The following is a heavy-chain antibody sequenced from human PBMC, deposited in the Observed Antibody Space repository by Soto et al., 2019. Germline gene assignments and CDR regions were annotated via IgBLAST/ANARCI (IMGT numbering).Heavy chain of an antibody. CDR2: INAGNGNT. CDR3: ARGANWVDN. D-gene: IGHD7-27*01. V-gene: IGHV1-3*01. CDR1: GYTFLSYV. Sequence: ASVKVSCKSSGYTFLSYVMHWVSQAPAQTSEWMAWINAGNGNTKYSRKYQGRVAIPRDTFASTAYMELSILRSEDTAVYYSARGANWVDNWGQGTMVTVSS. J-gene: IGHJ3*02.